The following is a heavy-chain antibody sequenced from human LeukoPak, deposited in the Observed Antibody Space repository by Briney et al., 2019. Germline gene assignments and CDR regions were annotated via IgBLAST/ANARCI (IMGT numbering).Heavy chain of an antibody. D-gene: IGHD3-16*01. J-gene: IGHJ3*02. CDR1: GVTFSSYW. V-gene: IGHV3-74*01. Sequence: GGSLRLSCAASGVTFSSYWMHWVRQDTGKGLVWVSYIRRAGTSTSYADSVKGRFTISRDNAKNILYLQMNSLRDEDTAVYYCARVGGVSGRAFDMWGQGTMVTVSS. CDR3: ARVGGVSGRAFDM. CDR2: IRRAGTST.